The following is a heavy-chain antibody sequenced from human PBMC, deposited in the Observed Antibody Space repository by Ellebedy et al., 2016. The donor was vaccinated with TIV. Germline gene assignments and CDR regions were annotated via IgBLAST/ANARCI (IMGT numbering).Heavy chain of an antibody. V-gene: IGHV3-33*06. Sequence: GESLKISCAASGFTFSSYGMHWVRQAPGKGLEWVAVIWYDESNKNYADSVKGRFTISRDNSKNTLYLQMNSLRAEETAVYYCAKGVGDTAMVMSWFDPWGQGTLVTVSS. J-gene: IGHJ5*02. CDR1: GFTFSSYG. D-gene: IGHD5-18*01. CDR3: AKGVGDTAMVMSWFDP. CDR2: IWYDESNK.